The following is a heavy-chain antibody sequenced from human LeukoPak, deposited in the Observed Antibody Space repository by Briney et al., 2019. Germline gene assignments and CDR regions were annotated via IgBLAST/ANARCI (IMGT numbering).Heavy chain of an antibody. CDR3: ARGLRGNYGSGSRYYYGMDV. D-gene: IGHD3-10*01. CDR2: INHSGST. J-gene: IGHJ6*04. Sequence: PSETLSLTCAVYGGSFSGYYWSWIRQPPGKGLEWIGEINHSGSTNYSPSLKSRVTISVDTSKNQFSLKLSSVTAADTAVYYCARGLRGNYGSGSRYYYGMDVWGKGTTVTVSS. CDR1: GGSFSGYY. V-gene: IGHV4-34*01.